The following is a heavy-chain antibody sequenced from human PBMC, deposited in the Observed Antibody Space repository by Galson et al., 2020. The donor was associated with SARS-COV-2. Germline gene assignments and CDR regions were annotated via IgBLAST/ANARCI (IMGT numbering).Heavy chain of an antibody. D-gene: IGHD3-3*01. V-gene: IGHV5-51*01. Sequence: KIGESLKISCTGSGYTFTNYWIAWVRQMPGKGLEWMGIIWPGDSDARYSPSFQGQVTFSADKSIDTAYLHWSNLEASDTAIYYCARSPSFAVVAKRANWFDPLGQGTLVTVSS. CDR3: ARSPSFAVVAKRANWFDP. CDR2: IWPGDSDA. J-gene: IGHJ5*02. CDR1: GYTFTNYW.